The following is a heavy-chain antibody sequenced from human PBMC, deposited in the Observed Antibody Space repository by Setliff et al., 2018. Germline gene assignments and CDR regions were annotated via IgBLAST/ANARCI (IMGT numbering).Heavy chain of an antibody. V-gene: IGHV5-51*01. CDR1: GYTFTNYW. Sequence: PGESLKISCKSSGYTFTNYWIGWVRQMPGKGLEWMGIIYPGDSDTRYSPSFQGQVTISADKSISTAYLQWSSLKAPDTAMYYCARPGYCSSTSCSGAFDIWGQGTMVTVSS. CDR2: IYPGDSDT. D-gene: IGHD2-2*01. J-gene: IGHJ3*02. CDR3: ARPGYCSSTSCSGAFDI.